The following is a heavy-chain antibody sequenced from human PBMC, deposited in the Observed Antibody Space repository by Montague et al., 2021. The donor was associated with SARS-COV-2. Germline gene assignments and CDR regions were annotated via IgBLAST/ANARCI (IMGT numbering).Heavy chain of an antibody. CDR1: GGSFSGYY. CDR2: INHSGST. Sequence: SETLSITCAVYGGSFSGYYWSWIRQPPGKGLEWIGEINHSGSTNYNPSXXSRVTISVDTSKNQFSLKLSYVTAADTAVYYCARGRRILLWFGELLSGGDYYGMDVWGQGTKVTVSS. CDR3: ARGRRILLWFGELLSGGDYYGMDV. J-gene: IGHJ6*02. D-gene: IGHD3-10*01. V-gene: IGHV4-34*01.